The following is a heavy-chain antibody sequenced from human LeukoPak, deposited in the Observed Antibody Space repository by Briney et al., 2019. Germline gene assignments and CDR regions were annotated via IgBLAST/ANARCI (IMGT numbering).Heavy chain of an antibody. CDR3: AKDSDWGMIVVVITKFDY. D-gene: IGHD3-22*01. CDR1: GFTFSSYA. Sequence: GGSLRLSCAASGFTFSSYAMSWVRQAPGKGLEWVSAISGSGGSTYYADSVKVRFTISRDNSKNTLYLQMNSLRAEDTAVYYCAKDSDWGMIVVVITKFDYWGQGTLVTVSS. V-gene: IGHV3-23*01. CDR2: ISGSGGST. J-gene: IGHJ4*02.